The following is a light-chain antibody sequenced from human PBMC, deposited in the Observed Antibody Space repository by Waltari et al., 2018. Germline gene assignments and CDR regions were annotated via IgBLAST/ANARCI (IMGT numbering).Light chain of an antibody. CDR3: AAWDDSLSGPWV. V-gene: IGLV1-47*01. J-gene: IGLJ3*02. CDR2: RNN. CDR1: SSNIGSNY. Sequence: TISCSGSSSNIGSNYVYWYQQLPGTAPKLLIYRNNQRPSGVPDRFSGSKSGTSASLAISGLRSEDEADYYCAAWDDSLSGPWVFGGGTKLTVL.